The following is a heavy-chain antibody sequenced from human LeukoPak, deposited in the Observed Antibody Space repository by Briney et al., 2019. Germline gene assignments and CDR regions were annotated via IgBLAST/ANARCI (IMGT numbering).Heavy chain of an antibody. Sequence: PSETLSLTCTVSGGSISSGDYYWSWIRQPPGKGLEWIGYIYYSGSTYYNPSLKSRVTISVDTSKNQFSLKLSSVTAADTAVYYCAREVSGSGEMLDYYMDVWGKGTTVTVSS. CDR2: IYYSGST. D-gene: IGHD3-10*01. J-gene: IGHJ6*03. V-gene: IGHV4-30-4*01. CDR3: AREVSGSGEMLDYYMDV. CDR1: GGSISSGDYY.